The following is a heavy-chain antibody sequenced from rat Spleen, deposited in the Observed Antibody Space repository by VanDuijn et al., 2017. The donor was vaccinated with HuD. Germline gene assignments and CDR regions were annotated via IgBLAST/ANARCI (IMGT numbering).Heavy chain of an antibody. CDR1: GFTFSNYY. CDR2: ISYEGSST. Sequence: EVRLVESGGGLVQPGSPLKLSCAASGFTFSNYYMAWVRQAPKKGLEWVASISYEGSSTYYGDSVKGRFTISRDNAKSTLYLQMDSLRSEDTATYYCARNYYYFDYWGQGVMVTVSS. CDR3: ARNYYYFDY. D-gene: IGHD1-10*01. V-gene: IGHV5-22*01. J-gene: IGHJ2*01.